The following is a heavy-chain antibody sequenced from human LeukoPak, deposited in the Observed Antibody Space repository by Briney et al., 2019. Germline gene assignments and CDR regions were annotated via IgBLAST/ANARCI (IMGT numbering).Heavy chain of an antibody. J-gene: IGHJ4*02. D-gene: IGHD1-26*01. CDR1: GFTFSSYS. CDR3: ARDSVVGATTDY. CDR2: ISSSNSTI. Sequence: PGGSLRLSCAASGFTFSSYSMNWVRQAPGNGLEWVSYISSSNSTIYYADSVKGRFTISRDNAKNSLYLQMNSLRAEDTAVYYCARDSVVGATTDYWGQGTLVTVSS. V-gene: IGHV3-48*01.